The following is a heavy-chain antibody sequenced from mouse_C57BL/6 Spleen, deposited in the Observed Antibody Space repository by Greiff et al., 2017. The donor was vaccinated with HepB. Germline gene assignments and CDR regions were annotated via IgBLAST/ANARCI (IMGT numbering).Heavy chain of an antibody. D-gene: IGHD3-2*02. CDR2: ISSGGSYT. CDR1: GFTFSSYG. J-gene: IGHJ4*01. CDR3: AREAQATDYYAMDY. V-gene: IGHV5-6*01. Sequence: EVKLMESGGDLVKPGGSLKLSCAASGFTFSSYGMSWVRQTPDKRLEWVATISSGGSYTYYPDSVKGRFTISRDNAKNTLYLQMSSLKSEDTAMYYCAREAQATDYYAMDYWGQGTSVTVSS.